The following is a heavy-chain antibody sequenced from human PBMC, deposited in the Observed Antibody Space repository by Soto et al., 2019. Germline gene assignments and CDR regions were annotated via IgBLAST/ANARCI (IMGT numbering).Heavy chain of an antibody. V-gene: IGHV1-18*01. CDR2: ISAYNGNT. CDR3: AREPNYFDY. J-gene: IGHJ4*02. Sequence: QVQLVQSGAEVKKPGASVKVSCKAYGYTFTSYGISWVRQAPGQGLEWMGWISAYNGNTKYAQKLQGRVTMTTDTFMSTADMELRSLRSDDTAVYYCAREPNYFDYWGQGTLVTVSS. CDR1: GYTFTSYG.